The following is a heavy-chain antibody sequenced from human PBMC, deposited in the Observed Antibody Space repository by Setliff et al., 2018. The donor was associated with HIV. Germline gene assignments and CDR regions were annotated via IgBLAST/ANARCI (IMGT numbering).Heavy chain of an antibody. CDR2: IYYTGST. V-gene: IGHV4-59*12. CDR3: AKDRGYYFDL. J-gene: IGHJ2*01. D-gene: IGHD3-10*01. CDR1: GGSISSYY. Sequence: PSETLSLTCSVSGGSISSYYWSWIRQPPGKGLEWIGYIYYTGSTNYNPSLRSRVTMSVDTSKNQLSLTLDSMTAADTAVYYCAKDRGYYFDLWGRGILVTVSS.